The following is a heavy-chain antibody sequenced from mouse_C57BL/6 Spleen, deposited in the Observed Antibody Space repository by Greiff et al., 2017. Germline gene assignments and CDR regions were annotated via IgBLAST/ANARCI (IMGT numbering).Heavy chain of an antibody. V-gene: IGHV2-5*01. D-gene: IGHD1-1*01. CDR2: IWRGGST. J-gene: IGHJ1*03. CDR1: GFSLTSYG. Sequence: VQLQQSGPGLVQPSPSLSITCTASGFSLTSYGVHWVRQSPGKGLEWLGVIWRGGSTDNNEAFMSRLSITKDNSKSQVFFKMHSLQADDTAIYYCAIPYYGSSLWYFDGWGTGTTVTVSS. CDR3: AIPYYGSSLWYFDG.